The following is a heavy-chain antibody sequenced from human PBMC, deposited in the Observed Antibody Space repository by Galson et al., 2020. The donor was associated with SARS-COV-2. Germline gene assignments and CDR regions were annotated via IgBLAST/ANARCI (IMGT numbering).Heavy chain of an antibody. V-gene: IGHV5-51*01. CDR3: AARAGYCSSATCYWVD. CDR2: IYPDDSDA. J-gene: IGHJ4*02. D-gene: IGHD2-2*01. Sequence: HGESLKISCKASGYNFSRYWIGWMRQIPGKGLEWMGVIYPDDSDARYSPSFQGQVSFSVDKSTSTAYLHWSSLKASDTGIYYCAARAGYCSSATCYWVDWGRGTQVTVSP. CDR1: GYNFSRYW.